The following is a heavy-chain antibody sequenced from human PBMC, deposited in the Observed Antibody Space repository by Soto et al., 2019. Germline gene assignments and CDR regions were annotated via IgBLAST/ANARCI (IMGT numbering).Heavy chain of an antibody. CDR3: ARDSAVAAVFDY. D-gene: IGHD6-19*01. J-gene: IGHJ4*02. V-gene: IGHV4-39*07. Sequence: PSETLSLTCTVSGGSITSGLYYWTWIRQHPGKGLEWIGNISYSVSTYYNPSIKSRVIILVYKSKNQFFLKLSSVTAADTAVYYCARDSAVAAVFDYWGQGTLVTVSS. CDR2: ISYSVST. CDR1: GGSITSGLYY.